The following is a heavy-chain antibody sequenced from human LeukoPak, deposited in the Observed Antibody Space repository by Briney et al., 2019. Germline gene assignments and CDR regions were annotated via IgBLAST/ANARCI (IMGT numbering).Heavy chain of an antibody. D-gene: IGHD3-16*01. CDR3: TTGLRNAFDI. Sequence: ASVKVSCKVSGYILSKLSMHWVRQAPGNGLEWMGGFDPEDGETIYAQKFQGRVTMTDDISTDIAYMDLSSLRSEDTAVYYCTTGLRNAFDIWGQGTMDTVS. CDR2: FDPEDGET. V-gene: IGHV1-24*01. J-gene: IGHJ3*02. CDR1: GYILSKLS.